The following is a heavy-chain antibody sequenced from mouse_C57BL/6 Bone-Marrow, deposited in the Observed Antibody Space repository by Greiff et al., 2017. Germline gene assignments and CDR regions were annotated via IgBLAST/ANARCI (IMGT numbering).Heavy chain of an antibody. J-gene: IGHJ3*01. Sequence: QVHVKQPGAELVMPGASVKLSCKASGYTFTSYWMHWVKQRPGQGLEWIGEIDPSDSYTNYNQKFKGKSTLTVDKSSSTAYMQLSSLTSEDSAVYYCAIISYDYDGFAYWGQGTLVIASA. D-gene: IGHD2-4*01. CDR1: GYTFTSYW. CDR2: IDPSDSYT. CDR3: AIISYDYDGFAY. V-gene: IGHV1-69*01.